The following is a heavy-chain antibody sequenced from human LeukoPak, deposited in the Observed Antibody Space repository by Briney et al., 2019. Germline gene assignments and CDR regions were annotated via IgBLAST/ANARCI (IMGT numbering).Heavy chain of an antibody. V-gene: IGHV3-9*01. Sequence: SLRLSCAASGFTFDAYAMHWVRQAPGNGLEWVSRISWNSGSIGYADSVMGRFTISRDNAKNSLYLQMNSLRGQDTALYYCAKDRLPVGVLFDFWGQGTLVTVSS. CDR2: ISWNSGSI. CDR1: GFTFDAYA. J-gene: IGHJ4*02. CDR3: AKDRLPVGVLFDF. D-gene: IGHD1-26*01.